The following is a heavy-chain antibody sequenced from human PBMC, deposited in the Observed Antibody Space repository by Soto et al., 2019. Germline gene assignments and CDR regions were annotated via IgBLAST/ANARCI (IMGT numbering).Heavy chain of an antibody. Sequence: ASVKVSCKASGYTFTGYYVHWVRQAPGQGLEWMGWINPNSGDTYLAQRFQGRVTMNRDTSIGTAYMELRGLTSDDTAEYYCAKGGAIVAAGTRAYLYNAMDAWGQGTTVTVSS. CDR2: INPNSGDT. D-gene: IGHD1-26*01. V-gene: IGHV1-2*02. CDR3: AKGGAIVAAGTRAYLYNAMDA. J-gene: IGHJ6*02. CDR1: GYTFTGYY.